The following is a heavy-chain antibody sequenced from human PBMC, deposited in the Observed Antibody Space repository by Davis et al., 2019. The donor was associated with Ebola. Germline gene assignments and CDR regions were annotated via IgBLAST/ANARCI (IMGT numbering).Heavy chain of an antibody. J-gene: IGHJ4*02. CDR2: INPSGGST. Sequence: ASVKVSCKASGYTFTSYYMHWVRQAPGQGLEWMGIINPSGGSTSYAQKFQGRVTMTRDTSTSTVYMEVNSLRFEDTAVYFCARDWWGSSSWYAFWGQGTLVTVSS. CDR1: GYTFTSYY. CDR3: ARDWWGSSSWYAF. V-gene: IGHV1-46*01. D-gene: IGHD6-13*01.